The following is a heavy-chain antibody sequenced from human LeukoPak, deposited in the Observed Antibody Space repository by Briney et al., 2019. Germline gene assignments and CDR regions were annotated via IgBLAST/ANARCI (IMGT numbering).Heavy chain of an antibody. Sequence: GGSLRLSCAASGFTFSRFWMSWVRQAPGEALEWVAKIKQDGSEKYYVDSVKGRFTISRDNAKNSLYLQMNSMRDEDTAVYYCARDVRWLRFVFDHWGQGIPVTVSS. D-gene: IGHD5-12*01. CDR1: GFTFSRFW. CDR3: ARDVRWLRFVFDH. V-gene: IGHV3-7*01. J-gene: IGHJ4*02. CDR2: IKQDGSEK.